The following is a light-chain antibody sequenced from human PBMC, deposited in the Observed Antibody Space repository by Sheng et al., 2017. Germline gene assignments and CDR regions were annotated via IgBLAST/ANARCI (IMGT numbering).Light chain of an antibody. CDR1: QGIRND. CDR2: AAH. J-gene: IGKJ1*01. CDR3: QNYKSAPLT. Sequence: IQMTQSPSSLSASVGDRVTITCRASQGIRNDLSWYQQKPGKAPKLLIYAAHSLQGGVPSRFSGGGSGTDFTLTISSLQPEDVATYYCQNYKSAPLTFGQGTRVEI. V-gene: IGKV1-6*01.